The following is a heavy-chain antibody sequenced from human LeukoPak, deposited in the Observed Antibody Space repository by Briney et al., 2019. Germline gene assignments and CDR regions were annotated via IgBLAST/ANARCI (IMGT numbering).Heavy chain of an antibody. CDR2: IKSDGSST. D-gene: IGHD6-13*01. Sequence: PGGSLRLSCAASGFTFSNYWMHWVRQAPGKGPVWVSRIKSDGSSTRFADSVQGRFTISRDNGKNTVYLQMNSLRAEDTAVYYCARGGDTCNWYPGYFDYWGQGALVTVSS. CDR1: GFTFSNYW. V-gene: IGHV3-74*01. CDR3: ARGGDTCNWYPGYFDY. J-gene: IGHJ4*02.